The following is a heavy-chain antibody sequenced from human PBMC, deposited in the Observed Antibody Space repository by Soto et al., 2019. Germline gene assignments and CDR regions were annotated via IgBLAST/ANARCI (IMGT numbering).Heavy chain of an antibody. CDR3: SNDAAGGESLPFEN. J-gene: IGHJ4*02. V-gene: IGHV3-23*01. CDR2: IIGNGDTT. D-gene: IGHD4-17*01. CDR1: GFSFRKYG. Sequence: EVQLLEAGGGLVQPGGSLRLSCAASGFSFRKYGMNWVRQAPGKGLEWLSAIIGNGDTTYYADYVRGRLTFSRDNSKNTLSLQLTDLGAEDAPIYYCSNDAAGGESLPFENWGQGTLFPFS.